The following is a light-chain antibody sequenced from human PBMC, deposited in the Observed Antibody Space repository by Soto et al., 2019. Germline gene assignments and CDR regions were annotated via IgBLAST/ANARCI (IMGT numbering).Light chain of an antibody. Sequence: EIVLTQSPGTLSLSPGERATLSCRASQTVESRYLAWYQQKPGQAPRLLIYGVSSRATGIPDRFRGSGSGTDLTLTISGLEPEDYAVYFCQQYGSTPPFTFGPGTKLDIK. CDR3: QQYGSTPPFT. CDR2: GVS. J-gene: IGKJ3*01. CDR1: QTVESRY. V-gene: IGKV3-20*01.